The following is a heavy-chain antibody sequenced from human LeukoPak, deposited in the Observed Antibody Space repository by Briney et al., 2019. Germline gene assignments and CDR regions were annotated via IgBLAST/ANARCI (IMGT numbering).Heavy chain of an antibody. CDR3: ARHPTKWELRLSLDY. CDR1: GGSFRGYY. J-gene: IGHJ4*02. CDR2: INHSGSA. D-gene: IGHD1-26*01. Sequence: SETLSLTCAVYGGSFRGYYWSWIRQPPGKGLEWIGEINHSGSANYNPSLKSRVVISVDTSKNQFSLNMNSVTAADTAVYYCARHPTKWELRLSLDYWGQGTLVTVSS. V-gene: IGHV4-34*01.